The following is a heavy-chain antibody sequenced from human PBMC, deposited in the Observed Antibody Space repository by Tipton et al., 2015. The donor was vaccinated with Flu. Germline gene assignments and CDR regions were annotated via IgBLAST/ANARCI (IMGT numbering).Heavy chain of an antibody. V-gene: IGHV4-39*07. Sequence: TLSFTCTVSGGSISSSSYYWGWIRQPPGKGLEWIGSIYYSGSTYYNPTLKSRVTISVDTSKNQFSLKLSSVTAADTAVYYCARESRIVATRWFDYWGQGTLVTVSS. CDR3: ARESRIVATRWFDY. J-gene: IGHJ4*02. CDR1: GGSISSSSYY. CDR2: IYYSGST. D-gene: IGHD5-12*01.